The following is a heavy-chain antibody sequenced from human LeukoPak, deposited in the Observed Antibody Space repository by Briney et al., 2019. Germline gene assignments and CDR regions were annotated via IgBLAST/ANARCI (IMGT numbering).Heavy chain of an antibody. D-gene: IGHD6-13*01. CDR1: GGSISSYY. CDR2: IYYTGST. CDR3: ARERIAAAGRGHY. V-gene: IGHV4-4*07. J-gene: IGHJ4*02. Sequence: SETLSLTCTVSGGSISSYYWSWIRQPAGKGLEWIGRIYYTGSTSYNPSLKSRVTISVQTSKNQFSLKLSSVTAADTAVYYCARERIAAAGRGHYWGQGTLVTVSS.